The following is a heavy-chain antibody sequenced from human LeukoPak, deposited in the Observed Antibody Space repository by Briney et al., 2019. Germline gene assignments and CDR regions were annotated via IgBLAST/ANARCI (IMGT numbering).Heavy chain of an antibody. V-gene: IGHV3-21*01. CDR1: GFTFSSYS. Sequence: GGSLRLSCAASGFTFSSYSMNWVRQAPGKGLEWVSSISSSSSYIYYADSVKGRFTISRDNAKNSLYLQMNSLRAEDTAVYYCARDLARTSYYYDSSGYFGWFDPWGQGTLVTVSS. CDR3: ARDLARTSYYYDSSGYFGWFDP. J-gene: IGHJ5*02. D-gene: IGHD3-22*01. CDR2: ISSSSSYI.